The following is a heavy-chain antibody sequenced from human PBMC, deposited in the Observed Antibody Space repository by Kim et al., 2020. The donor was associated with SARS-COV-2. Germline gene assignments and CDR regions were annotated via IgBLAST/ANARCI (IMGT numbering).Heavy chain of an antibody. J-gene: IGHJ4*02. CDR3: ARGIAAAGT. CDR1: GGSFSGYY. V-gene: IGHV4-34*01. Sequence: SETLSLTCAVYGGSFSGYYWSWIRQPPGKGLEWIGEINHSGSTNYNPSLKSRVTISVDTSKNQFSLKLSSVTDADTAVYYFARGIAAAGTWGQGTLVTVS. CDR2: INHSGST. D-gene: IGHD6-13*01.